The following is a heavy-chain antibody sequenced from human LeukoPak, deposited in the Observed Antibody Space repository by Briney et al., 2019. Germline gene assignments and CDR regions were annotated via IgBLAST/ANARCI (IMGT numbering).Heavy chain of an antibody. CDR2: IIPILGMA. Sequence: GASVKVSFKASGGTFSSYAISWVRPAPGQGLEWVGRIIPILGMANYAQKFQGRVTITADKSSSTAYMELSSLRPEAPAAYYCATAFAAVAGYPPFDPWGQGTLVTVSS. CDR3: ATAFAAVAGYPPFDP. CDR1: GGTFSSYA. V-gene: IGHV1-69*04. J-gene: IGHJ5*02. D-gene: IGHD6-25*01.